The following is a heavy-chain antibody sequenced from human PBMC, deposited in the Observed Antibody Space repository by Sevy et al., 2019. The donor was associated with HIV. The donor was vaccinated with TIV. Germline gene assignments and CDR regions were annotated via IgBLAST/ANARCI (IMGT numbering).Heavy chain of an antibody. CDR3: ARLRGGYGNGWFYYYMDV. J-gene: IGHJ6*03. CDR1: GGSIRRGDYF. CDR2: ITDSGST. Sequence: SETLSLTCSVTGGSIRRGDYFWGWIRQSPGKGLEWIGSITDSGSTYYNPSLKSRVTMSVDTSKNQFSLTLSSVTAADTAVHYCARLRGGYGNGWFYYYMDVWGKGTTVTVSS. V-gene: IGHV4-39*01. D-gene: IGHD3-10*01.